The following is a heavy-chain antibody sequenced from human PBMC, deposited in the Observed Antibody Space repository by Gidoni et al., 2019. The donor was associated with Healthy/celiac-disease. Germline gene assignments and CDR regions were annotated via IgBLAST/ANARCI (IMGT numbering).Heavy chain of an antibody. J-gene: IGHJ4*02. CDR1: GFPFSSYA. CDR3: ARGLVETAMVYFDY. D-gene: IGHD5-18*01. Sequence: QVQLFESGGGVVHPGRSLSLSCAASGFPFSSYAMHWVRQASGKGLEWVAVISYDGSNKYYADSVKGRFTLSRDNSKNTLFRQMNSLRAEDTAVYYWARGLVETAMVYFDYWGQGTLVTVSS. V-gene: IGHV3-30-3*01. CDR2: ISYDGSNK.